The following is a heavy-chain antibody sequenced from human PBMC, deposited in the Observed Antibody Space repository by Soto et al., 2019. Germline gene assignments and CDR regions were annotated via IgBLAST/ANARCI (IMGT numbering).Heavy chain of an antibody. J-gene: IGHJ6*02. D-gene: IGHD6-19*01. Sequence: GGSLRLSCAASGFTFSSYGMHWVRQAPGKGLEWVAVISYDGSNKYYADSVKGRFTISRDNSKNTLYLQMNSLRAEDTAVYYCAKDIIAVAGTSYYYYGMDVWGQGTTVTVS. CDR1: GFTFSSYG. V-gene: IGHV3-30*18. CDR2: ISYDGSNK. CDR3: AKDIIAVAGTSYYYYGMDV.